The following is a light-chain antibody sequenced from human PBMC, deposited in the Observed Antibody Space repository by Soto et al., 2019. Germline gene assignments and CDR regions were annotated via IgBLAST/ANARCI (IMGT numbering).Light chain of an antibody. Sequence: QSALTQPASVSGSPGQSINISCTGTSSDVGTFDVVSWYQQYPGKAPKLMIYEVTKRPSGFSNRFSGSKSGNTASLTISGLQAEDEADYYCCSYAGSSTLIFGGGTKLTVL. CDR3: CSYAGSSTLI. CDR1: SSDVGTFDV. V-gene: IGLV2-23*02. CDR2: EVT. J-gene: IGLJ2*01.